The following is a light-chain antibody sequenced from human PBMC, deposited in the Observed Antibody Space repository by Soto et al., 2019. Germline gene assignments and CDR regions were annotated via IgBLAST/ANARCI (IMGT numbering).Light chain of an antibody. CDR1: SSNIGNNY. CDR2: DND. V-gene: IGLV1-51*01. Sequence: QSVLTQPPSVSEAPGQKVTISCSGSSSNIGNNYVSWYQHLPGAAPKLIIYDNDKRSSGIPDRFSGSKSGTSATLDITGLKTGDEADYYCVTWDSTLSGVFGTGTKVTVL. CDR3: VTWDSTLSGV. J-gene: IGLJ1*01.